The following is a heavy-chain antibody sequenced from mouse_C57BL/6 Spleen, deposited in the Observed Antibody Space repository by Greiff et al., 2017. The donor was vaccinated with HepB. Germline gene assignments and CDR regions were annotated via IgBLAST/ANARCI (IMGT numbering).Heavy chain of an antibody. CDR1: GYTFTDYN. J-gene: IGHJ1*03. Sequence: VQLQQSGPELVKPGASVKIPCKASGYTFTDYNMDWVKQSHGKSLEWIGDINPNNGGTNYNQKFKGKATLTVDKYSSTAYMELRSLTSEDTAVYYCARRGTTVVATRYFDVWGTGTTVTVSS. CDR2: INPNNGGT. D-gene: IGHD1-1*01. V-gene: IGHV1-18*01. CDR3: ARRGTTVVATRYFDV.